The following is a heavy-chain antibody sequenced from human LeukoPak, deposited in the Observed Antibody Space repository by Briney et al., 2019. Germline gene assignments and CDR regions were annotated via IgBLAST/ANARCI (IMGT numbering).Heavy chain of an antibody. Sequence: GGSLRLSCAASGFTFSSYAMSWVRQAPGKGLEWVSAISGSGGSTYYADSVRGRFTIARDTSKNMVYLQMNSLTAEDTATYYRARRTGAAPGEFFLHWGQGTLVTVSS. CDR3: ARRTGAAPGEFFLH. D-gene: IGHD6-19*01. J-gene: IGHJ1*01. CDR2: ISGSGGST. V-gene: IGHV3-23*01. CDR1: GFTFSSYA.